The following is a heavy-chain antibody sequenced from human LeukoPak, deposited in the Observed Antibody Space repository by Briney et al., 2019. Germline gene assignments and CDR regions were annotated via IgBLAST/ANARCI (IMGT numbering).Heavy chain of an antibody. CDR1: VYTFTSYD. V-gene: IGHV1-8*01. Sequence: ASVNVSFTASVYTFTSYDINWVRQATGQGLEWMGWMNPNSGNTGYAQKFQGRVTMTRNTSISTAYMELSSLRSEDTAVYYCARGRGYSYGTGAFDIWGQGTMVTVSS. CDR2: MNPNSGNT. J-gene: IGHJ3*02. CDR3: ARGRGYSYGTGAFDI. D-gene: IGHD5-18*01.